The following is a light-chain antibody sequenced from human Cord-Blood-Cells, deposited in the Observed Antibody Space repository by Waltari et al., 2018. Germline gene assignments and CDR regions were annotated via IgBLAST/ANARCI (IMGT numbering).Light chain of an antibody. CDR2: QDS. CDR1: KLGDKY. Sequence: SYELTQPPSVSVSPGQTASITCSGEKLGDKYACWYQQKPGQSPVLVIYQDSKRPSGIPERFSGSNSGNTATLTISGTQAMDEADYYCPAWDSSTVVFGGGTKLTVL. CDR3: PAWDSSTVV. J-gene: IGLJ2*01. V-gene: IGLV3-1*01.